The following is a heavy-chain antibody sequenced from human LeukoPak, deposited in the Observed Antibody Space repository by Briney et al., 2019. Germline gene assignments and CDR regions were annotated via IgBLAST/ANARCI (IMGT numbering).Heavy chain of an antibody. J-gene: IGHJ5*02. CDR1: GGTFSSYA. Sequence: SVKVSCKASGGTFSSYAISWVRQAPGQGLEWTGGIIPIFGTANYAQKFQGRVTITTDESTSTAYMELSSLRSEDTAVYYCARSGVGDYSNAFDPWGQGTLVTVSS. CDR3: ARSGVGDYSNAFDP. V-gene: IGHV1-69*05. D-gene: IGHD4-11*01. CDR2: IIPIFGTA.